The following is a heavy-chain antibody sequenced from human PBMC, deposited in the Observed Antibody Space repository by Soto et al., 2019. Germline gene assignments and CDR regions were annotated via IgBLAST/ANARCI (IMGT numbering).Heavy chain of an antibody. D-gene: IGHD3-3*01. V-gene: IGHV3-13*01. CDR1: RFTFSSYD. CDR2: IGTACDT. Sequence: GSLRLSCAASRFTFSSYDIHGVLQTTLKGLEWVSAIGTACDTYYPGSVKGRFTISRENAKNSLYLQMNSLRAEDTAVYYCARAAITIFGVVIDFDYWGQGTLVTVSS. J-gene: IGHJ4*02. CDR3: ARAAITIFGVVIDFDY.